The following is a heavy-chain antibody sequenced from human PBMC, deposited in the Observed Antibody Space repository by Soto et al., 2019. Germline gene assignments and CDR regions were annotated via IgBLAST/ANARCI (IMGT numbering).Heavy chain of an antibody. CDR2: ISLYSDGT. Sequence: VQLVQSGGEVKRPGASVKVSCKTSGYTFSNYGITWGRQAPGQPLECLGWISLYSDGTNYAQKFQGRVSMTTDTTTTTAYMELRSMRSDDTAVYYCTRVVPGAEAWAGPCGQETLCTVS. V-gene: IGHV1-18*01. CDR3: TRVVPGAEAWAGP. D-gene: IGHD2-2*01. CDR1: GYTFSNYG. J-gene: IGHJ5*02.